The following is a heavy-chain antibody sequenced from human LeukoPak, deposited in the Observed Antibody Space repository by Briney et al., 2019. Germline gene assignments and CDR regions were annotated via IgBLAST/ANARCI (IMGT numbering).Heavy chain of an antibody. CDR3: AGLAYCGGDCYSDFDY. D-gene: IGHD2-21*02. CDR1: GYIFTSYD. CDR2: INPNSGGT. J-gene: IGHJ4*02. V-gene: IGHV1-2*02. Sequence: ASVKVSCKASGYIFTSYDISWVRQAPGQGLEWMGWINPNSGGTNYAQKFQGRVTMTRDTSISTAYMELSRLRSDDTAVYYCAGLAYCGGDCYSDFDYWGQGTLVTVSS.